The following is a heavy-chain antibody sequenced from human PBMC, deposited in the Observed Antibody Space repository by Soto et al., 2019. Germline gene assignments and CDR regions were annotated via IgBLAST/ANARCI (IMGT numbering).Heavy chain of an antibody. J-gene: IGHJ4*01. CDR2: IYYSGST. CDR3: ARASSYGYYWATIGGSGDQKFDY. Sequence: PSETLSLTCTVSGGSISSYYWSWIRQPPGKGLEWIGYIYYSGSTNYNPSLKSRVTISVDTSKNQFSLKLSSVTAADTAVYYCARASSYGYYWATIGGSGDQKFDYWGQGTLVTVSS. CDR1: GGSISSYY. D-gene: IGHD5-18*01. V-gene: IGHV4-59*08.